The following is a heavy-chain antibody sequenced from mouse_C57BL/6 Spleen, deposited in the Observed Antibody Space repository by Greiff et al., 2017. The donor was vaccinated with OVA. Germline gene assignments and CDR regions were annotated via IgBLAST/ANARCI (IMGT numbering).Heavy chain of an antibody. D-gene: IGHD2-1*01. CDR1: GYTFTSYW. CDR3: ARGGVGNWYDMDC. CDR2: INPSNGGT. V-gene: IGHV1-53*01. Sequence: QVQLQQSGTDLVKPGASVKLSCKASGYTFTSYWMHWVKQRPGQGLEWIGNINPSNGGTNYNEKFKSKATLTVDKSSSTAYMQLSSLTSEDSAVYYCARGGVGNWYDMDCWGQGTSVTVSS. J-gene: IGHJ4*01.